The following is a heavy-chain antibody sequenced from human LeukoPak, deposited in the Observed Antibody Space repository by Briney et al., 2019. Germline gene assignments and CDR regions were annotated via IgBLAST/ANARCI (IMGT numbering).Heavy chain of an antibody. CDR1: GGTFSSYA. D-gene: IGHD3-16*02. CDR3: ARDRPPPGELSHVSLGSDY. CDR2: IIPILGIA. V-gene: IGHV1-69*04. Sequence: GASVKVSCKASGGTFSSYAISWVRQAPGQGLEWMGRIIPILGIANYAQKFQGRVTITADKSTSTAYMELSSLRSEDTAVYYCARDRPPPGELSHVSLGSDYWGQGTLVTVSS. J-gene: IGHJ4*02.